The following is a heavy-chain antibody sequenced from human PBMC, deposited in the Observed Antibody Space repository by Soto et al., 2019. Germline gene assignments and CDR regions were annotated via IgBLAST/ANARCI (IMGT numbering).Heavy chain of an antibody. CDR1: GGTFSSYA. D-gene: IGHD6-19*01. Sequence: QVQLVQSGAEVKKPGSSVKVSCKASGGTFSSYAISWVRQAPGQGLEWMGGIIPIFGTANYAQKFQGRVTITADKSTSTAYMELRSLRSEDTAVYYCASQGRIAVAGTDDGRDYWGQGTLVTVSS. CDR2: IIPIFGTA. CDR3: ASQGRIAVAGTDDGRDY. J-gene: IGHJ4*02. V-gene: IGHV1-69*06.